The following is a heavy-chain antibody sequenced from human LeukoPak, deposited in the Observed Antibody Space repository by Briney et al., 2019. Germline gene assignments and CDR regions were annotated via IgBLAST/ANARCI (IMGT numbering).Heavy chain of an antibody. CDR3: ARCRFDWNYDAPADY. CDR1: GYTFTSYD. CDR2: MNPNSGNT. Sequence: ASVKVSCKASGYTFTSYDINWVRQATGQGLEWMGWMNPNSGNTGYAQKFQGRVTMARNTSISTAYMELSSLRSEDTAVYYCARCRFDWNYDAPADYWGQGTLVTVSS. D-gene: IGHD1-7*01. V-gene: IGHV1-8*01. J-gene: IGHJ4*02.